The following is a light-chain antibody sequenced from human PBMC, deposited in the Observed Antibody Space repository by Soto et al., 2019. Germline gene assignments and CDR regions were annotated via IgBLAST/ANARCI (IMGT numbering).Light chain of an antibody. CDR3: QQYGTPLFT. CDR2: GAS. Sequence: IVLTQSPGTLSLSPGERATLSCGASQSVTNNFLAWYQQKPGQAPRLLIYGASSRATGVPDRFSGSGSGTDFTLTISILEHGDFAVYYCQQYGTPLFTFGPGTKVDIK. V-gene: IGKV3-20*01. CDR1: QSVTNNF. J-gene: IGKJ3*01.